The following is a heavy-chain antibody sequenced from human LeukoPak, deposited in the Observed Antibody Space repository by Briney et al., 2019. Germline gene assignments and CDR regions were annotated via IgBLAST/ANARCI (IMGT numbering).Heavy chain of an antibody. D-gene: IGHD6-13*01. CDR3: ARDSLSSKLGDY. J-gene: IGHJ4*02. CDR1: GFTFSSYW. Sequence: GGSLRLSCAASGFTFSSYWMSWVRQAPGKGLEWVANIKQDGSEKYYVDSVKGRFTISRDNSKNTLYLQVNSLRAEDTAVYYCARDSLSSKLGDYWGQGTLVTVSS. CDR2: IKQDGSEK. V-gene: IGHV3-7*01.